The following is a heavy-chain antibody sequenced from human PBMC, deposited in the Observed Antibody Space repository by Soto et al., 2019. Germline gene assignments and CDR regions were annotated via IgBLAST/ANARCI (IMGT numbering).Heavy chain of an antibody. Sequence: PSETLSLTCTVSGGSISSYYWSWIRQPAGKGLEWIGRIYTSGSTNYNPSLKSRVTMSVDTSKNQFSLKLSSVTAADTAVYYCARVDGMATEMSFDDWGQGTLVTVSS. CDR3: ARVDGMATEMSFDD. V-gene: IGHV4-4*07. CDR1: GGSISSYY. D-gene: IGHD5-12*01. J-gene: IGHJ4*02. CDR2: IYTSGST.